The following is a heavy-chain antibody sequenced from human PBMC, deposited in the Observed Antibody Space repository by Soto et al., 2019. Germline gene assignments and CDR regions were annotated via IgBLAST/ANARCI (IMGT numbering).Heavy chain of an antibody. CDR1: GFTFSSYS. Sequence: GGSLRLSCAASGFTFSSYSMNWVRQAPGKGLEWVSSISSSSSYIYYADSVKGRFTISRDNAKNSLYLQMNSLRAEDTAVYYWARAPFLKGAPDYGGREPLVTVSP. CDR2: ISSSSSYI. J-gene: IGHJ4*02. V-gene: IGHV3-21*01. CDR3: ARAPFLKGAPDY. D-gene: IGHD3-3*01.